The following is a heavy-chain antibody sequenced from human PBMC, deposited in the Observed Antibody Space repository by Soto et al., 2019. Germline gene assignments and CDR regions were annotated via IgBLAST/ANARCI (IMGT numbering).Heavy chain of an antibody. V-gene: IGHV4-59*01. J-gene: IGHJ4*02. CDR3: ATVRVYFGSEY. Sequence: QVQLQESGPGLVKPLETLSLTCTVPGGSITSYYWSWVRQPPGKRLEWIGYIYYNGNINYIPSLMGRLTLSLYTSKNQFSRRLSSLTAAATAVDYCATVRVYFGSEYWGQGTLVTVYS. D-gene: IGHD3-10*01. CDR1: GGSITSYY. CDR2: IYYNGNI.